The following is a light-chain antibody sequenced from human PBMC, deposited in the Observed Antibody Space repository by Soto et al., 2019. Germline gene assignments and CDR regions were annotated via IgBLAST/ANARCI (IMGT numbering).Light chain of an antibody. J-gene: IGKJ4*01. CDR1: QSISTW. V-gene: IGKV1-5*03. Sequence: DIQMTQSPSTLSASEGDRVTITCRASQSISTWLAWYQQKPGKAPKLLIYRASSLEIGVPSRFSGSGSGTEFTLTISSLQPDDFATYYCQQYKSWPLTFGGGTKVEIQ. CDR2: RAS. CDR3: QQYKSWPLT.